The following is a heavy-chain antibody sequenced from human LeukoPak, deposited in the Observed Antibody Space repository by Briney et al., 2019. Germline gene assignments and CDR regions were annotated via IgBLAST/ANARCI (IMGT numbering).Heavy chain of an antibody. CDR1: GFTFSSYG. V-gene: IGHV3-33*01. J-gene: IGHJ4*02. D-gene: IGHD2-21*02. Sequence: GRSLRLSCVASGFTFSSYGMHWVRQAPGKGREWVAVIWYDGSNKYYGDSVKGRFTISRDNSKNTVYLQMNSLRAEDTAVYYCARGPRIVVVTAMDYWGQGTLVTVSS. CDR3: ARGPRIVVVTAMDY. CDR2: IWYDGSNK.